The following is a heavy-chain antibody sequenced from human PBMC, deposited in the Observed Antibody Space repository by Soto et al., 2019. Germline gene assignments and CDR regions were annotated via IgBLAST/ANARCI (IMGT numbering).Heavy chain of an antibody. V-gene: IGHV3-21*01. CDR1: GFTFSSYS. D-gene: IGHD2-2*03. J-gene: IGHJ6*02. CDR3: ARVTDRANGYALYYYYGMDV. CDR2: ISSSSSYI. Sequence: PGGSLRLSCAASGFTFSSYSMNWVRQAPGKGLEWVSSISSSSSYIYYADSVKGRFTISRDNAKNSLYLQMNSLRAEDTAVYYCARVTDRANGYALYYYYGMDVWGQGTTVTVSS.